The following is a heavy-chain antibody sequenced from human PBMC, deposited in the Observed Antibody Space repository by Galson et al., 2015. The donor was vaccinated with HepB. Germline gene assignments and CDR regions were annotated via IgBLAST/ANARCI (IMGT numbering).Heavy chain of an antibody. Sequence: SLRLSCAASGFTFSSAAIHWVRQAPGKGLEWVTVISYDGTSKYYADSVKGRFTISRDNSKNTLYVQMNRLRVEDTAVYYCARGRAVVGSGWHDYFDYWGQGTLVTVSS. J-gene: IGHJ4*02. CDR1: GFTFSSAA. V-gene: IGHV3-30*04. D-gene: IGHD6-19*01. CDR3: ARGRAVVGSGWHDYFDY. CDR2: ISYDGTSK.